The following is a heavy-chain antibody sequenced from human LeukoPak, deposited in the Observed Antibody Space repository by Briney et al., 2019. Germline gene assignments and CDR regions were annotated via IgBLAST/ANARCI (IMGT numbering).Heavy chain of an antibody. CDR3: ARYGSGSFFHYYYYMDV. CDR1: GYTFTSYD. Sequence: VASVKVSCKASGYTFTSYDINWVRQATGQGLEWMGWMNPNSGNTGYAQKFQGRVAMTRNTSISTAYMELSSLRSEDTAVYYCARYGSGSFFHYYYYMDVWGKGTTVTISS. D-gene: IGHD3-10*01. J-gene: IGHJ6*03. V-gene: IGHV1-8*01. CDR2: MNPNSGNT.